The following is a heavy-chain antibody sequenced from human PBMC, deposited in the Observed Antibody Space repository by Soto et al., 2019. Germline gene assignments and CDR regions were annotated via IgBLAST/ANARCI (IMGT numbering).Heavy chain of an antibody. J-gene: IGHJ3*02. CDR2: FDPEDGET. V-gene: IGHV1-24*01. D-gene: IGHD3-22*01. CDR1: GYTLTELS. CDR3: ATRMVDSSGYYYLDAFYI. Sequence: ASVKVSCKVSGYTLTELSMHWVRQAPGKGLEWMGGFDPEDGETIYAQKFQGRVTMTEDTSTDTAYMEPSSLRSEDTAVYYCATRMVDSSGYYYLDAFYISGQGSIVTGS.